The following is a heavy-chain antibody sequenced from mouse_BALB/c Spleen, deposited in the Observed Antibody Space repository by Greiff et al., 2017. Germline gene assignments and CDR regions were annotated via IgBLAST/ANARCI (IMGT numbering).Heavy chain of an antibody. CDR3: ARGGLITYWYFDV. J-gene: IGHJ1*01. Sequence: VQLQQSGAELARPGASVKLSCKASGYTFTSYWMQWVKQRPGQGLEWIGAIYPGDGDTRYTQKFKGKATLTADKSSSTAYMQLSSLASEDSAVYYCARGGLITYWYFDVWGAGTTVTVSS. CDR2: IYPGDGDT. CDR1: GYTFTSYW. V-gene: IGHV1-87*01. D-gene: IGHD2-4*01.